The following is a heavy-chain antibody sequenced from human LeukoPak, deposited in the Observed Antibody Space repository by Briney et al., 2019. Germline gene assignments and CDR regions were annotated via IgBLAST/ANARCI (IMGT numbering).Heavy chain of an antibody. J-gene: IGHJ4*02. CDR3: AKRGVVIRVILVGFHKEAYYFDS. CDR1: GITLSNYA. Sequence: GGSLRLSCAVSGITLSNYAMSWVRQAPGKGLEWVAGISDSGGRTNYADSVKGRFTISRDNPKNTLYLQINSLRAEDTAVYFCAKRGVVIRVILVGFHKEAYYFDSWGQGALVTVSS. V-gene: IGHV3-23*01. D-gene: IGHD3-22*01. CDR2: ISDSGGRT.